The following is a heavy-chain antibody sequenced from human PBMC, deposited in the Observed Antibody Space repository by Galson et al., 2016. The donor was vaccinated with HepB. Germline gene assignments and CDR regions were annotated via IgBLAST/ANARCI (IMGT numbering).Heavy chain of an antibody. D-gene: IGHD3-22*01. CDR3: ARAVRGSLLSDP. V-gene: IGHV1-8*01. J-gene: IGHJ5*02. CDR1: GYTFSSYD. Sequence: SVKVSCKASGYTFSSYDITWVRQATGQGLEWMGWMNPNSANTGYAQHFQGRVTMTRDSSISTAYMELSSLRSEDTAVDYGARAVRGSLLSDPWGQGTLVTVSS. CDR2: MNPNSANT.